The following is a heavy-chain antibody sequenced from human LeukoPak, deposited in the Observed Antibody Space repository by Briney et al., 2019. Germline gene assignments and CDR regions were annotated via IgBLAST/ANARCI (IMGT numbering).Heavy chain of an antibody. V-gene: IGHV4-34*01. Sequence: PSETLSLTCAVYGGSFSGYYWSWIRQPPGKGLEWIGEINHSGSTNYNPSLKSRVTISVDTSKNQFSLKLSSVTAADTAVYYCARGSSGTTLSYGMDVWGQGTTVTVSS. CDR3: ARGSSGTTLSYGMDV. J-gene: IGHJ6*02. CDR2: INHSGST. D-gene: IGHD1-7*01. CDR1: GGSFSGYY.